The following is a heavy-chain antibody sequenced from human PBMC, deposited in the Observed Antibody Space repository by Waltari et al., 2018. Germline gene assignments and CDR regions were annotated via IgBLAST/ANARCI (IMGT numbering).Heavy chain of an antibody. J-gene: IGHJ4*02. CDR2: IIPIFGTA. Sequence: QVQLVQSGAEVKKPGSSVKVSCKASGGTFSSYAISWVRQAPGQGLEWMGRIIPIFGTANYAQKFQGRVTITADKSTSTAYMELSSLRSEDTAVYYCARAAPYYDYIWGSYRYDYWGQGTLVTVSS. CDR1: GGTFSSYA. V-gene: IGHV1-69*08. CDR3: ARAAPYYDYIWGSYRYDY. D-gene: IGHD3-16*02.